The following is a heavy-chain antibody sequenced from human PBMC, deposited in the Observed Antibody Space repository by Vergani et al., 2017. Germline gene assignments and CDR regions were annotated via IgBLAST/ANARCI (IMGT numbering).Heavy chain of an antibody. V-gene: IGHV3-30-3*01. J-gene: IGHJ4*02. CDR1: GFTFSSYA. CDR2: ISYDGSNK. D-gene: IGHD3-10*01. Sequence: QVQLVESGGGVVQPGRSLRLSCAASGFTFSSYAMHWVRQAPGKGLEWVAVISYDGSNKYYADSVKGRFTISRDNSKNTLYLQMNSLRAEDTAVYYCTREARGMAFGELSRNVNDYWGQGTLVTVSS. CDR3: TREARGMAFGELSRNVNDY.